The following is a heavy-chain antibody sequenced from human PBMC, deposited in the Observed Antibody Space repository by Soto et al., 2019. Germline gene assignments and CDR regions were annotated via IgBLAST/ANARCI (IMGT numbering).Heavy chain of an antibody. CDR3: ARSQVELVVQPYYGLDV. D-gene: IGHD1-7*01. CDR2: ISHNGDYI. Sequence: EVQLVESGGGLVKPGGSLRLSCAASTFSFSRYTMNWVRQAPGKGLEWVSSISHNGDYIYYDDSIKGRFTVSRDNAKNSLYLQMNSLRAEDTALYYCARSQVELVVQPYYGLDVWGLGTTVTVSS. V-gene: IGHV3-21*01. J-gene: IGHJ6*02. CDR1: TFSFSRYT.